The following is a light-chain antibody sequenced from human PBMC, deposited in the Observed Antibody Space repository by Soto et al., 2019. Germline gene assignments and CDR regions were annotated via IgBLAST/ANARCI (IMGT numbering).Light chain of an antibody. CDR2: GAS. J-gene: IGKJ1*01. CDR1: QSVSSNY. Sequence: DIVLTHSPGTLSLSPGERATLSCRASQSVSSNYLAWYQQKPGQAPRLLIYGASTRATGVPDRFSGSGSGTDFTLTISRLEPEDFAVYHCQQYGSLSWTFGQGTKVEIK. V-gene: IGKV3-20*01. CDR3: QQYGSLSWT.